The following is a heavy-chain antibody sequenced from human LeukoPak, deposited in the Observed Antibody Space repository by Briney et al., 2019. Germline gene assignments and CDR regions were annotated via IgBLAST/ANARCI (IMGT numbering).Heavy chain of an antibody. CDR3: ARARHDFWSGFQGFDP. D-gene: IGHD3-3*01. CDR2: IYYSGST. Sequence: SETLSLTCTVSGGSISSHYWSWIRQPPGKGLEWIGYIYYSGSTNYNPSLKSRVTISVDTSKNQFSLKLSSVTAADTAVYNCARARHDFWSGFQGFDPWGQGTLVTVSS. J-gene: IGHJ5*02. CDR1: GGSISSHY. V-gene: IGHV4-59*11.